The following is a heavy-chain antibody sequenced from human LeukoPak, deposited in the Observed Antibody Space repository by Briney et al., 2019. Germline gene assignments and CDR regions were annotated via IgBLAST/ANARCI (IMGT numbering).Heavy chain of an antibody. J-gene: IGHJ4*02. V-gene: IGHV3-33*06. CDR1: GFTFSSYG. CDR2: IWYDGSNK. Sequence: GRSLRLSCAASGFTFSSYGMHWVRQAPGKGLEWVAVIWYDGSNKYYADSVKGRFTISRDNSKNTLYLQMNSLRAEDTALYFCAKGASYYYDSSGYYLNWGQGTLVTVSS. CDR3: AKGASYYYDSSGYYLN. D-gene: IGHD3-22*01.